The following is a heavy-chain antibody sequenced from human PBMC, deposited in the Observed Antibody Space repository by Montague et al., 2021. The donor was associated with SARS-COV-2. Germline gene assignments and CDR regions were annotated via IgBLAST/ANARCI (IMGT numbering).Heavy chain of an antibody. D-gene: IGHD2-15*01. J-gene: IGHJ3*02. CDR3: ARIGGGGSCNWRAFDI. CDR2: IGWDDDK. CDR1: GFSLSTSGMC. V-gene: IGHV2-70*11. Sequence: VKPTQTLTLTCTFSGFSLSTSGMCVSWIRQPPGKALEWLARIGWDDDKYYSTSLKTRLTISKDTSKNQVVLTMTKMDPVDTATYYCARIGGGGSCNWRAFDIWGQGTMVTVSS.